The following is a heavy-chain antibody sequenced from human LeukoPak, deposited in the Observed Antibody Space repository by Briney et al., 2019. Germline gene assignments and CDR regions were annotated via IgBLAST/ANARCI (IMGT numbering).Heavy chain of an antibody. J-gene: IGHJ3*01. Sequence: GGSLRLSCAASGFTFSRYALWWVRQAPGEGLEWVSVIRAGGSPTLYADSVKGRFTVSKDNSRDTLFLQMNSLRVEDTAVYYCARDPNGDYVGAFDFWGQGTMVSVFS. CDR1: GFTFSRYA. CDR3: ARDPNGDYVGAFDF. D-gene: IGHD4-17*01. V-gene: IGHV3-23*01. CDR2: IRAGGSPT.